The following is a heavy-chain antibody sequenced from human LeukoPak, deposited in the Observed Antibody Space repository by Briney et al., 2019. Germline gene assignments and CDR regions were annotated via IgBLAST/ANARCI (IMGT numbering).Heavy chain of an antibody. Sequence: GESLKISCKGSGYSFTSHWIGWVRQMSGKGLEWMGIIYPGDSDTRYRPSFQGQVTMSADKSISTAYLQWSSLKASDTAMYYCARGHGGYYPDFDYWGQGTLVTVSS. CDR1: GYSFTSHW. CDR3: ARGHGGYYPDFDY. CDR2: IYPGDSDT. D-gene: IGHD3-22*01. J-gene: IGHJ4*02. V-gene: IGHV5-51*01.